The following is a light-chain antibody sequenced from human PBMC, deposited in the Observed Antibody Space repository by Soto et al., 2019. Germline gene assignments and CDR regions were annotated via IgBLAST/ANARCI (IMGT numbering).Light chain of an antibody. Sequence: QSVLTQPPSASGTPGQRGTIACSGSSSNIGTNTVLWYQQLPGAAPKLLIYSDNQRPSGVPDRFAGSKSGTSASLAISGLQSEDEADYYCAAWDVSLVVFVGGTKLTVL. J-gene: IGLJ2*01. V-gene: IGLV1-44*01. CDR1: SSNIGTNT. CDR2: SDN. CDR3: AAWDVSLVV.